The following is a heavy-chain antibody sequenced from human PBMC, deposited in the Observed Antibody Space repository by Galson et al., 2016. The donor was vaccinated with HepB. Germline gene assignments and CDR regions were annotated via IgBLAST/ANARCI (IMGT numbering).Heavy chain of an antibody. CDR1: GFTFSSYG. V-gene: IGHV3-33*01. Sequence: SLRLSCAASGFTFSSYGMHWVRQAPGKGLEWVAVIWSDGSNTYYAHSVQGRITISRDNSKNTLFLQMISLRSEDTAVYYCAGVMAIAAAATFDYWGQGTLVTVSS. CDR3: AGVMAIAAAATFDY. J-gene: IGHJ4*02. CDR2: IWSDGSNT. D-gene: IGHD6-13*01.